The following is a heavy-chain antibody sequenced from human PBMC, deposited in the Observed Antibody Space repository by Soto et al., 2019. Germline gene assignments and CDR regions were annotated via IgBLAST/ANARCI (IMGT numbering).Heavy chain of an antibody. CDR1: GFTFSSYG. CDR2: IWYDGSNK. J-gene: IGHJ6*03. Sequence: QVQLVESGGGVVQPGRSLRLSCAASGFTFSSYGMHWVRQAPGKGLEWVAVIWYDGSNKYYADSVKGRFTISRDNSKNTLYLQMNSLRAEDTAVYYCARDKTVTAYYYYYMAVWGKGTTVTVSS. V-gene: IGHV3-33*01. D-gene: IGHD4-17*01. CDR3: ARDKTVTAYYYYYMAV.